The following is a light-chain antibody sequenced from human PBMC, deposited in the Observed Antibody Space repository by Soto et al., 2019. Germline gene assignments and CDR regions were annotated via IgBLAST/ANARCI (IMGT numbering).Light chain of an antibody. V-gene: IGKV3-20*01. CDR2: GAS. CDR1: QSVSSIY. J-gene: IGKJ3*01. CDR3: QQYGNSPPIN. Sequence: ELVLTQSPGTLSLSPGERATLSCRASQSVSSIYLAWYQQKPGQAPRLLIYGASSRATGIPDRFSGSGSGTYFSLTISRLEPEDFAVYYYQQYGNSPPINFGPGTKVDIK.